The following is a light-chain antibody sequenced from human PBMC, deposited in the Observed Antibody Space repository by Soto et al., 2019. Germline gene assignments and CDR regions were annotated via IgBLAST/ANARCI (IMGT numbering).Light chain of an antibody. CDR1: QSVSSY. V-gene: IGKV3-11*01. J-gene: IGKJ1*01. Sequence: EIVLTQSPATLSLSPGARATLSCRASQSVSSYLAWYHQKPGQAPRLLIYDASNRATGIPARFSGSGSGTDFTPTISSLEPEDFAVDYCQQRSNWPRTFGQGTKVEIK. CDR2: DAS. CDR3: QQRSNWPRT.